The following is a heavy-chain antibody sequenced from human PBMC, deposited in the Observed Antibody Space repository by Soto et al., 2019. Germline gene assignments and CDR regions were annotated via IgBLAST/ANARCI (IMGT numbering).Heavy chain of an antibody. CDR2: IYYSGST. CDR1: GGSISSYY. CDR3: ARGWHSGYDRPDNDDAFDI. Sequence: SETLSLTCTVSGGSISSYYWSWIRQPPGKGLEWIGYIYYSGSTNYNPSLKSRVTISVDTSKNQFSLKLSSVTAADTAVYYCARGWHSGYDRPDNDDAFDIWGQGTMVTVSS. J-gene: IGHJ3*02. D-gene: IGHD5-12*01. V-gene: IGHV4-59*01.